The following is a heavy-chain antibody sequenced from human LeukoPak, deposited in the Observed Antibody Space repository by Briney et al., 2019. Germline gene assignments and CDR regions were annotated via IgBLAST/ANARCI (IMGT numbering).Heavy chain of an antibody. Sequence: KPGGSLRLSCAASGFTFSDYYMSWIRQAPGKGLEWVSYISSSSSYTNYPDSVKGRFTNSRDNAKNSLYLQMNSLRAEDTAVYYCAREKWLFIPFDYWGQGTLVTVSS. D-gene: IGHD3-22*01. CDR2: ISSSSSYT. CDR1: GFTFSDYY. CDR3: AREKWLFIPFDY. J-gene: IGHJ4*02. V-gene: IGHV3-11*05.